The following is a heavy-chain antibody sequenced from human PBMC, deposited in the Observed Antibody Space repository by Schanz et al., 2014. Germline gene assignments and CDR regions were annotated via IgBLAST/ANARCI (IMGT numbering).Heavy chain of an antibody. CDR1: GYTFTTYA. V-gene: IGHV1-18*01. J-gene: IGHJ4*02. CDR2: ISVYTGNT. CDR3: ARSAGRDFWSGYYTRFDN. D-gene: IGHD3-3*01. Sequence: QVQLVQSGAEVKKPGASVRVSCKASGYTFTTYAMSWVRQAPGQGLEWVGWISVYTGNTKYGQKVQGRVTMTADTSTSTVYMELRSLRSDDTAVYYCARSAGRDFWSGYYTRFDNWGQGTLVTVSS.